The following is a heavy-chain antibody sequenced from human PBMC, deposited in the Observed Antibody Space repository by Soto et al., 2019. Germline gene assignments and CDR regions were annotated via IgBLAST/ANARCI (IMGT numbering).Heavy chain of an antibody. V-gene: IGHV1-3*01. D-gene: IGHD6-19*01. CDR3: ARTRIAVAATFDY. J-gene: IGHJ4*02. CDR2: INAGNGNT. Sequence: ASVKVSCKASGYTFTSYAMHWVRQAPGQRLEWMGWINAGNGNTKYSQKFQGRVTITRDTSASTAYMEPSSLRSEDTAVYYCARTRIAVAATFDYWGQGTLVTVSS. CDR1: GYTFTSYA.